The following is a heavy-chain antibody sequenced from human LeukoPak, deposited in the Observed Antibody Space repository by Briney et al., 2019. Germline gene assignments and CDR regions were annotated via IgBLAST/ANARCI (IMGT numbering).Heavy chain of an antibody. J-gene: IGHJ4*02. D-gene: IGHD3-10*01. CDR2: MNHSGST. V-gene: IGHV4-34*01. CDR3: ARERRPLYGSGSYCFDY. CDR1: GGSFSGYY. Sequence: SETLSLTCAVYGGSFSGYYWSWIRQPPGKGLEWIGEMNHSGSTNYNPSPKSRVTISVDTSKNQFSLKLSSVTAADTAVYYCARERRPLYGSGSYCFDYWGQGTLVTVSS.